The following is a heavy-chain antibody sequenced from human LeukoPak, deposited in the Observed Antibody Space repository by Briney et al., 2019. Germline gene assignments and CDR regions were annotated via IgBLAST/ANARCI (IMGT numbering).Heavy chain of an antibody. CDR3: ARGGYSYGYFRWFDP. V-gene: IGHV4-34*01. D-gene: IGHD5-18*01. CDR2: INHSGST. CDR1: GGSFSGYY. J-gene: IGHJ5*02. Sequence: SETLSLTCAVYGGSFSGYYWSWIRQDPGKGLEWIGEINHSGSTNYNPSLKSRVTISVDTSKNQFSLKLSSVTAADTAVYYCARGGYSYGYFRWFDPWGQGTLVTVSS.